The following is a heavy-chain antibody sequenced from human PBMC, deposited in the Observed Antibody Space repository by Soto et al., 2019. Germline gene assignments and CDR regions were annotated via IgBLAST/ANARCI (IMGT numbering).Heavy chain of an antibody. J-gene: IGHJ4*02. CDR3: AKIYGDSYYFDY. CDR2: ISYDGSNK. CDR1: GFTFSSYG. D-gene: IGHD4-17*01. V-gene: IGHV3-30*18. Sequence: QVQLVGSGGGVVQPGRSLRLSCAASGFTFSSYGMHWVRQAPGKGLEWVAVISYDGSNKYYADSVKGRFTISRDNSKNTLYLQMNSLRAEDTAVYYCAKIYGDSYYFDYWGQGTLVTVSS.